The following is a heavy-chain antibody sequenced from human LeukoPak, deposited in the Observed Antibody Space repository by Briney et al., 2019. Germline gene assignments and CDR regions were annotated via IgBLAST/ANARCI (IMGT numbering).Heavy chain of an antibody. CDR3: AREEVATILYLYYYYGMDV. CDR2: IKQDGSEK. CDR1: GFTFSSYW. Sequence: GGSLRLSCAASGFTFSSYWMSWVRQASGKGLEWVANIKQDGSEKYYVDSVKGRFTISRDNAKNSLYLQMNSLRAEDTAVYYCAREEVATILYLYYYYGMDVWGQGTTVTVSS. J-gene: IGHJ6*02. V-gene: IGHV3-7*01. D-gene: IGHD5-12*01.